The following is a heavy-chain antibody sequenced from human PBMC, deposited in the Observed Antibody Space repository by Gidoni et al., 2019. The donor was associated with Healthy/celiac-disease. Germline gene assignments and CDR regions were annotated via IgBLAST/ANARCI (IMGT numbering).Heavy chain of an antibody. CDR1: GFTVSSNY. CDR2: IYSGGST. Sequence: EVQLVESGGGLVQPGGSLRLSCAASGFTVSSNYMSWVRQAPGKGLEWVSVIYSGGSTYYADSVKGRFTISRDNSKNTLYLQMNSLRAEDTAVYYCARDYRFLEWSATFDAFDIWGQGTMVTVSS. J-gene: IGHJ3*02. V-gene: IGHV3-66*01. D-gene: IGHD3-3*01. CDR3: ARDYRFLEWSATFDAFDI.